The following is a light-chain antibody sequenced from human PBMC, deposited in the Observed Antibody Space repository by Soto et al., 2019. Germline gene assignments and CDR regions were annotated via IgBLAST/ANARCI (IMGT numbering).Light chain of an antibody. CDR2: SNH. CDR1: SSNLGGYH. V-gene: IGLV1-44*01. Sequence: QSVLTQPPSASGTPGQRVTISCSGRSSNLGGYHVHWYQQVPGAAPKVLIYSNHQRPSGVPDRFSASKSGTSASLAISGLQSEDEGDYYCAAWDDSLNGVVFGAGTQLTVL. CDR3: AAWDDSLNGVV. J-gene: IGLJ7*01.